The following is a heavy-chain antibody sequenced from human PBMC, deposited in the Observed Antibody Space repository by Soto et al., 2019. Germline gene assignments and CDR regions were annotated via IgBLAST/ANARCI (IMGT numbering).Heavy chain of an antibody. V-gene: IGHV1-18*01. CDR2: ISAYNGNT. Sequence: ASVKVSCKASGYTFTSYGICWVRQAPGQGLEWMGWISAYNGNTNYAQKLQGRVTMTTDTSTRPAYMELRSLRSADTAVYYCARDRPHPNYYDSSDADAFDIWGQ. J-gene: IGHJ3*02. CDR3: ARDRPHPNYYDSSDADAFDI. D-gene: IGHD3-22*01. CDR1: GYTFTSYG.